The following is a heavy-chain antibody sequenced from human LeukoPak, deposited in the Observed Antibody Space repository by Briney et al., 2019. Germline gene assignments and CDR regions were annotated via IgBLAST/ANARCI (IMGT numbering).Heavy chain of an antibody. J-gene: IGHJ4*02. D-gene: IGHD4-23*01. CDR3: ARLKTDYGGNDYYFDY. CDR2: IYYTGST. CDR1: GGSISNYY. Sequence: PSETLSLTCTVSGGSISNYYWSWIRQPPGKGLEWIGYIYYTGSTNYNPSLKSRVTISVDTSKNQFSLRLSSVTAADTAVYYCARLKTDYGGNDYYFDYWRQGTLVTVSS. V-gene: IGHV4-59*08.